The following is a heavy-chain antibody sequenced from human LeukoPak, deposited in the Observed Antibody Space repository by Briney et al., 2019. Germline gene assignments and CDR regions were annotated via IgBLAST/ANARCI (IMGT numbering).Heavy chain of an antibody. CDR1: EHTFANYW. CDR2: IYPGDSDT. Sequence: GESLKIPCKGSEHTFANYWIGWVRQMPGKGLEWMGIIYPGDSDTRYSPSFQGQVTMSVDKAINTAYLQWSSLKASDSARYYCAGHDKGYGWFDPWGQGTLVTVSS. D-gene: IGHD1-1*01. CDR3: AGHDKGYGWFDP. V-gene: IGHV5-51*01. J-gene: IGHJ5*02.